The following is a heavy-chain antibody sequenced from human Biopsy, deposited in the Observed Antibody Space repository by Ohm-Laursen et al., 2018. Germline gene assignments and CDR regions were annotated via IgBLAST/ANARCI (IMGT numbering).Heavy chain of an antibody. Sequence: GTLSLTCTVSGGSISSYYWTWIRQPPGKGLEWIGDVYYRGGTNRNPSLKSRVTILVDTSKNQFSLKLNSVTAADTAVYYCGRREVVITHDAFDTWGQGTMVTVSS. CDR3: GRREVVITHDAFDT. V-gene: IGHV4-59*08. J-gene: IGHJ3*02. D-gene: IGHD3-22*01. CDR1: GGSISSYY. CDR2: VYYRGGT.